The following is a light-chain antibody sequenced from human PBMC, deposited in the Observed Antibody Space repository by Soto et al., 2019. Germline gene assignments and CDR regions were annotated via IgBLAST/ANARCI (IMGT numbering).Light chain of an antibody. CDR1: SSDVGSYKF. CDR2: EVS. J-gene: IGLJ1*01. V-gene: IGLV2-8*01. Sequence: QSVLTQPPSASGSPGQSVTISCTGTSSDVGSYKFVSWYQQHPGKAPKLMMYEVSKRPSGVPDRFSGSKSGNTASLTVSGLQAEDEADYYCAAWDDSLNGYVFGTGTKLTVL. CDR3: AAWDDSLNGYV.